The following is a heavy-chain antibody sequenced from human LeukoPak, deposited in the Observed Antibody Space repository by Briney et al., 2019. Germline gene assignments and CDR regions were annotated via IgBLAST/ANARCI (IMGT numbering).Heavy chain of an antibody. J-gene: IGHJ4*02. CDR2: ISSSSSYI. CDR1: GFTFSSYS. D-gene: IGHD5-24*01. V-gene: IGHV3-21*01. Sequence: RGSLRLSCAASGFTFSSYSMNWVRQAPGKGPEWVSSISSSSSYIYYADSVKGRFTISRDNAKNSLYLQMNSLRAEDTAVCYCAREMATIFHKDFDYWGQGTLVSVSS. CDR3: AREMATIFHKDFDY.